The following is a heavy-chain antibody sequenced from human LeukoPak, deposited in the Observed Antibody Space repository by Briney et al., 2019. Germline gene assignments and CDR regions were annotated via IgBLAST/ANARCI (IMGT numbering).Heavy chain of an antibody. D-gene: IGHD3-22*01. CDR1: GFTFSTYW. CDR3: ARDSNYYDSSAYYDTFDI. J-gene: IGHJ3*02. V-gene: IGHV3-7*01. Sequence: GGSLRLSCEASGFTFSTYWMTWVRQAPGKGLEWVANIKRDGSESHYVDSVRGRFTISRDNAKNSLYLQMSSLRAEDTAMYYCARDSNYYDSSAYYDTFDIWGQGTMVTASS. CDR2: IKRDGSES.